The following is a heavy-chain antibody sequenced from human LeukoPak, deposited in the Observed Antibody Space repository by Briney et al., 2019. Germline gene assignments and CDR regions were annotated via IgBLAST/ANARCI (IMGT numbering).Heavy chain of an antibody. CDR3: ARDHSNGWYNWFDP. CDR2: VYSSGST. D-gene: IGHD6-19*01. V-gene: IGHV4-59*01. CDR1: GGPISSYY. J-gene: IGHJ5*02. Sequence: SETLSLTCAVSGGPISSYYWSWIRQPPGKGLEWIGYVYSSGSTNYNPSLKSRVTISVDTSKNQFSLKLSSVTAADTAVYYCARDHSNGWYNWFDPWGQGTLVTVSS.